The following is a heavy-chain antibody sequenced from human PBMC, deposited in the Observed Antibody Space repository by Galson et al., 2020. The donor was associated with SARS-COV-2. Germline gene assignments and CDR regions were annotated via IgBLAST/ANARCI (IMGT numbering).Heavy chain of an antibody. V-gene: IGHV3-21*01. Sequence: GESLKISCAASGFTFSDYTMIWVRQAPGKGLEWVSSIFGSGSYRYYADSVKGRFTISRDSAKSSLYLQINSLGADDTAVYYCARDLGPAPMIKWYFDLWGRGALVTVSS. CDR2: IFGSGSYR. CDR3: ARDLGPAPMIKWYFDL. CDR1: GFTFSDYT. D-gene: IGHD3-16*01. J-gene: IGHJ2*01.